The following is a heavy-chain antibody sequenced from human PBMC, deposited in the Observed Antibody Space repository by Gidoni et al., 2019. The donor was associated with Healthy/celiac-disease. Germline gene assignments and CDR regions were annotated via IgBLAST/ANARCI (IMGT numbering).Heavy chain of an antibody. CDR2: IYSGGST. J-gene: IGHJ4*02. CDR1: GFTVSSNY. CDR3: AAGITMVQGVHATSFDY. V-gene: IGHV3-53*01. D-gene: IGHD3-10*01. Sequence: EVQLVESGGGLIQPGGYLRLSCAASGFTVSSNYMSWVRQAPGKGLEWVSVIYSGGSTYYADSVKCRFTISRDNSKNTLYLQMNSLRAEDTAVYYCAAGITMVQGVHATSFDYWGQGTLVTVSS.